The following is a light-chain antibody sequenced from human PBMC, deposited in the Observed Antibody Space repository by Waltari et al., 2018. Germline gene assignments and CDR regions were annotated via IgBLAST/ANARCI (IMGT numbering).Light chain of an antibody. CDR3: GSWDSSLNAGV. Sequence: QSVLTQPPSVSAAPGQNVTLSCSGSTFNIGSNFVSWYQQLPGTAPKLLVYDNNKRPSGIPDRFSMSKSATSATLAITGLQTGDEADYYCGSWDSSLNAGVFGGGTKVIVL. V-gene: IGLV1-51*01. CDR1: TFNIGSNF. CDR2: DNN. J-gene: IGLJ2*01.